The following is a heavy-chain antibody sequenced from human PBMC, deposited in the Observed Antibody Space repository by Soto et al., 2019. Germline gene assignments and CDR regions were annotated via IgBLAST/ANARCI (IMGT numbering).Heavy chain of an antibody. CDR2: IYPGDSDT. CDR1: GYSFTSYW. CDR3: ARYMVRGVIGTDYGMDV. J-gene: IGHJ6*02. V-gene: IGHV5-51*01. D-gene: IGHD3-10*01. Sequence: PGESLKTSCKGSGYSFTSYWIGWVRQMPGKGLEWMGIIYPGDSDTRYSPSFQGQVTISADKSISTAYLQWSSLKASDTAMYYCARYMVRGVIGTDYGMDVWGQGTTVTVSS.